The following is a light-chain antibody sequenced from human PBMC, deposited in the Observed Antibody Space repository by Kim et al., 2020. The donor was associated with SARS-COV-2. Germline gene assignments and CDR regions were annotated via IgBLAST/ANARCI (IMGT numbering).Light chain of an antibody. CDR2: DAS. Sequence: EIVLTQSPATLSLSPGERATLSCRASRSVSSNVAWYQQKPGQAPRLLIYDASNRATGIPARFSGSGSGTDFTLTISSLQPEDFAVYYCQQRSNWPRSLTFGGGTKLEI. CDR3: QQRSNWPRSLT. V-gene: IGKV3-11*01. CDR1: RSVSSN. J-gene: IGKJ4*01.